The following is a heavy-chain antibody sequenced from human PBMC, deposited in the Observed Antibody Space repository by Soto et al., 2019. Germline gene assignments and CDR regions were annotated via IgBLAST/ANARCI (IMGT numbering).Heavy chain of an antibody. CDR3: ARAPKKYLRPDYYYFYGLDV. CDR1: GYSFNTYA. Sequence: ASVKVSCKASGYSFNTYAMHWLRQAPGQRLEWMGWVNGGNGNTKYSQKFQGRVTITPDTSASTLYMELSSLRSEDTAVYYCARAPKKYLRPDYYYFYGLDVWGQGTTFTV. V-gene: IGHV1-3*01. CDR2: VNGGNGNT. D-gene: IGHD2-2*01. J-gene: IGHJ6*02.